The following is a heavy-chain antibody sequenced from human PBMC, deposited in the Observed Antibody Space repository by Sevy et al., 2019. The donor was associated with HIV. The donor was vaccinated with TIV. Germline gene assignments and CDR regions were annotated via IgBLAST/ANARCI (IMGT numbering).Heavy chain of an antibody. Sequence: ASVKVSCKASGGTFSSYAISWVRQAPGQGLEWMGGIIPIFGTANYAQKFQGRVTITADESTGTAYMELSSLRSEDTAVYYCARDRSGTNWFDPWGQGTLVTVSS. CDR1: GGTFSSYA. J-gene: IGHJ5*02. CDR3: ARDRSGTNWFDP. D-gene: IGHD1-1*01. V-gene: IGHV1-69*13. CDR2: IIPIFGTA.